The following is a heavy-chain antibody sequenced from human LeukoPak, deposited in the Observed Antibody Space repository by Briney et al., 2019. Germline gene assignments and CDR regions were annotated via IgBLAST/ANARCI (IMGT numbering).Heavy chain of an antibody. J-gene: IGHJ4*02. D-gene: IGHD1-1*01. CDR3: AYASWDSNADAVL. V-gene: IGHV3-23*01. CDR1: GFIFSNYA. Sequence: SGGSLRLSCAASGFIFSNYAMSWVRQAPAGGLEWVSSLRGDGETFYAESVKGRFTLSRDESRNTVYLQLNNLRVEDTALYYCAYASWDSNADAVLWGQGTRVTVSS. CDR2: LRGDGET.